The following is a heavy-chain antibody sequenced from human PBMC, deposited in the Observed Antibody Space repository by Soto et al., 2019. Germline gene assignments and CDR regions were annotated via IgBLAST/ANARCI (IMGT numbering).Heavy chain of an antibody. D-gene: IGHD1-1*01. CDR1: GGTFTIYA. CDR3: ARDGATSLHNYYYGMDV. CDR2: IIPIFGTA. V-gene: IGHV1-69*13. J-gene: IGHJ6*02. Sequence: SVKVSGKASGGTFTIYAISWVRQPPGQGLDWMGGIIPIFGTANYAQKFQGRVTITADESTSTAYMELSSLRSEDTAVYYCARDGATSLHNYYYGMDVWGQGTTVTVSS.